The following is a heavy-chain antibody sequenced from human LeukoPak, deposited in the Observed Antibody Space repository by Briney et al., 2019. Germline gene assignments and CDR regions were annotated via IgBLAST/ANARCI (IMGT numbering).Heavy chain of an antibody. CDR1: GYTFTGYY. D-gene: IGHD3-22*01. V-gene: IGHV1-2*06. CDR2: INPNSGGT. Sequence: GASVKVSCKASGYTFTGYYMHWVRQAPGQGLEWMGRINPNSGGTIYAQKFQGRVTMTEDTSTDTAYMELSSLRSEDTAVYYCATASPDYYDSSGYYFVNWGQGTLVTVSS. CDR3: ATASPDYYDSSGYYFVN. J-gene: IGHJ4*02.